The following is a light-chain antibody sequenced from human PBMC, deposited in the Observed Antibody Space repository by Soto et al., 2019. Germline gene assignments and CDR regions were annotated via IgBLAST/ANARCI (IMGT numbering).Light chain of an antibody. CDR3: QQYYIFPQT. J-gene: IGKJ1*01. V-gene: IGKV1-5*03. CDR2: KAS. Sequence: DIQMTQSPSTLSASVGDRVTITCRASQTISTWLAWYQQKPGKAPKLLIYKASTLESGVPSRFSGSGSGTDFTITISCLQSEDFANYYCQQYYIFPQTFGQGTKV. CDR1: QTISTW.